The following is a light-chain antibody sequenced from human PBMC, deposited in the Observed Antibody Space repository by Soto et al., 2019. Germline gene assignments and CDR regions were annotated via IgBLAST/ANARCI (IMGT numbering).Light chain of an antibody. CDR2: WAS. Sequence: DIVMTQSPDSLVVSLGERATVNCKSSQSVLYSSNNKNYLAWYQQRPGQPPKLVVYWASTRESGVPDRFSGSGSGTDFTLTISSLQAEDVAVYYCQQYYSAPYPFGQGTKLEIK. V-gene: IGKV4-1*01. CDR3: QQYYSAPYP. J-gene: IGKJ2*01. CDR1: QSVLYSSNNKNY.